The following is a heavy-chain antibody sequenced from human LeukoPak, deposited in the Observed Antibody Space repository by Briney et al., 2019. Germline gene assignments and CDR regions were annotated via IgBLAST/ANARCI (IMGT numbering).Heavy chain of an antibody. J-gene: IGHJ5*02. CDR1: GVSISSYY. V-gene: IGHV4-4*07. Sequence: GTLTLTCTASGVSISSYYMSWVRQAPGKGLEWIARIYTSGSTNYTPSVTSRFTISIDTSKNKFYLKLSSLSAADTAVYYCARDDLTGYSYGNWFDLWGQGTLVTVSS. D-gene: IGHD5-18*01. CDR3: ARDDLTGYSYGNWFDL. CDR2: IYTSGST.